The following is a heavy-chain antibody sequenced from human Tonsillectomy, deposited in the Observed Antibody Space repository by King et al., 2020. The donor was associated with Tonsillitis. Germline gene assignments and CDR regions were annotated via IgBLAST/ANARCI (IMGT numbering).Heavy chain of an antibody. J-gene: IGHJ6*02. CDR3: ARIPLYYYDSSGYYDNYYYYYGMDV. V-gene: IGHV2-26*01. CDR1: GFSLSNARMG. CDR2: IFSNDEK. D-gene: IGHD3-22*01. Sequence: TLKESGPVLVKPTETLTLTCTVSGFSLSNARMGVSWIRQPPGKALEWLAHIFSNDEKSYSTSLKSRLTISKDTSKSQVVLTMTNMDPVDTATYYCARIPLYYYDSSGYYDNYYYYYGMDVWGQGTTVTVSS.